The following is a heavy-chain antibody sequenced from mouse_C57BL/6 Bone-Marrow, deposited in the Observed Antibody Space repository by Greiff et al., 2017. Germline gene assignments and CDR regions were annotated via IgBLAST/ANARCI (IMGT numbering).Heavy chain of an antibody. CDR2: INPSSGYT. V-gene: IGHV1-7*01. J-gene: IGHJ3*01. CDR3: ARSSRAFAY. D-gene: IGHD3-1*01. CDR1: GYTFTSYW. Sequence: VQLQQSGAELAKPGASVKLSCKASGYTFTSYWMHWVKQRPGQGLEWIGYINPSSGYTKYNQKFKDKATLTADKSSSTAYMRLSSVTSEDSAVYYCARSSRAFAYWGKGTLVTVSA.